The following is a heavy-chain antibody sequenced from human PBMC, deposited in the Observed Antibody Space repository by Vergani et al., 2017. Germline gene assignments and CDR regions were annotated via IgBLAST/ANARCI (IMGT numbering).Heavy chain of an antibody. D-gene: IGHD1-26*01. Sequence: EVQLVQSGAEVKKPGESLRISCQGSGYSFTSYYISWVRQMPGKGFEWMGRIDPSDSYTNYSPSFQGHVTISADRSISTAYLQWSSLKASDTAMYYCARAMKFQGATTAHYWGQGTLVTVSS. J-gene: IGHJ4*02. CDR1: GYSFTSYY. V-gene: IGHV5-10-1*03. CDR3: ARAMKFQGATTAHY. CDR2: IDPSDSYT.